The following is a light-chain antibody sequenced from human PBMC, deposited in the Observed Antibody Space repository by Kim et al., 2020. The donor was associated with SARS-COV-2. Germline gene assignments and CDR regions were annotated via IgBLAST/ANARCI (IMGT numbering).Light chain of an antibody. CDR3: QQATSLPLT. CDR1: EDINNW. Sequence: DIQMTQSPSFVSASVGDRVIITCRASEDINNWLAWYQQKPGKAPELLIYAAATLQDGVPPRFSGSRSGTEFTLTIDSLQPEDFATYYCQQATSLPLTCGQGRGLEIK. J-gene: IGKJ5*01. V-gene: IGKV1-12*01. CDR2: AAA.